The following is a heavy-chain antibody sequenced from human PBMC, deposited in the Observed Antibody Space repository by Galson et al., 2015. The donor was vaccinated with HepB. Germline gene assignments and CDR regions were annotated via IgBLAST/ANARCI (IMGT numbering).Heavy chain of an antibody. CDR3: ARDRNRLVVVTGYYYYGMDV. D-gene: IGHD2-21*02. V-gene: IGHV1-69*04. J-gene: IGHJ6*02. CDR1: GGTFSSYT. Sequence: SVKVSCKASGGTFSSYTISWVRQAPGQGLEWMGRIIPILGIANYAQKFQGRVTITADKSTSTAYMELSSLRSEDTAVYYCARDRNRLVVVTGYYYYGMDVWGQGTTVTVSS. CDR2: IIPILGIA.